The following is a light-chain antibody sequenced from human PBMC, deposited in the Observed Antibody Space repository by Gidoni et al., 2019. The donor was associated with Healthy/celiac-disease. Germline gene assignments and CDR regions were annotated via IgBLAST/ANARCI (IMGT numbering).Light chain of an antibody. J-gene: IGKJ1*01. Sequence: DIQMTQSPSSLSASVGDRVTITCRASQSISSYLNWYQQKPGKAPKLLIYAASSLQSGVPSRFSGSGSVTDFTLTISSLQPEDFATYYCQQGYSTPVTFGQGTKVEIK. CDR2: AAS. CDR1: QSISSY. V-gene: IGKV1-39*01. CDR3: QQGYSTPVT.